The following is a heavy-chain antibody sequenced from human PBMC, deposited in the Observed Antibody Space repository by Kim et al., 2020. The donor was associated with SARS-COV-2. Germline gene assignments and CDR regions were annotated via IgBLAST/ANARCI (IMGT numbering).Heavy chain of an antibody. CDR2: IYTSGST. CDR3: ARGYSSSLWVYYHYGMDV. J-gene: IGHJ6*04. V-gene: IGHV4-61*09. D-gene: IGHD6-13*01. CDR1: GGSITSGSYS. Sequence: SETLSLTCTVSGGSITSGSYSWSWIRQPAGKGLEWIGHIYTSGSTNYNPSLKSRVTISVDTSKNQFSLKLRSVTAADTAVYYCARGYSSSLWVYYHYGMDVSGRGTTVTVSS.